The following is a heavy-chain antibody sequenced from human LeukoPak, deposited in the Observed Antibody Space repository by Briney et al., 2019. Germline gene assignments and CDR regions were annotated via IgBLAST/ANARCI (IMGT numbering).Heavy chain of an antibody. CDR1: GGTFNSYA. J-gene: IGHJ6*02. Sequence: GASVTVSCKASGGTFNSYAISWVRQAPGQGLEWMGGIMPLFGTANYAQEFQGRVTFTTDESASTAYMEVSSLRSEDTAVYYCARGPPGSSWDLPLYYYYGMDVWGQGTTVTVSS. CDR3: ARGPPGSSWDLPLYYYYGMDV. V-gene: IGHV1-69*05. D-gene: IGHD6-13*01. CDR2: IMPLFGTA.